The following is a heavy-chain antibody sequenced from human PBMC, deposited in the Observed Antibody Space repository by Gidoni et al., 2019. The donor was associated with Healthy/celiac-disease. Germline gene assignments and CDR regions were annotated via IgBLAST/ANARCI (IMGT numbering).Heavy chain of an antibody. V-gene: IGHV3-23*01. CDR2: ISGSGGRT. Sequence: EVQLLESGGGLVQPGGSLRLSCAASGFTFSSYAMSWVRQAPGKGLGWVSAISGSGGRTYYADSVKGRFTISRDNSKNTLYLQMNSLRAEDTAVYYCAKGPGGLGGFDYWGQGTLVTVSS. J-gene: IGHJ4*02. CDR3: AKGPGGLGGFDY. D-gene: IGHD3-16*01. CDR1: GFTFSSYA.